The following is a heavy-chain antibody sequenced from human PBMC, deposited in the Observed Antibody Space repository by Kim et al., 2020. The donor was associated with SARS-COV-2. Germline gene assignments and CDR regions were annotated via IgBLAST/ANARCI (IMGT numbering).Heavy chain of an antibody. D-gene: IGHD6-19*01. CDR3: AKDHASSGWPTFDS. V-gene: IGHV3-23*02. J-gene: IGHJ4*02. CDR2: VNNGGNA. CDR1: GFIFGNYA. Sequence: GGSLRLSCSASGFIFGNYAMSWVRQAPGKGPEWVASVNNGGNAYYGDSAKGRFTVSRDNVKNTLDLQMNSLRVEDTALYYCAKDHASSGWPTFDSWGQGTQVTVSS.